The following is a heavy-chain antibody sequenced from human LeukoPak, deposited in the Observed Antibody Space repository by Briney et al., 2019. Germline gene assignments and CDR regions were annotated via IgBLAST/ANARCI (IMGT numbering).Heavy chain of an antibody. D-gene: IGHD1-26*01. CDR3: ARLGAAWSLDY. CDR2: IWYDGSNK. CDR1: GFTFSSYG. Sequence: GRSLRLSCEASGFTFSSYGMHWVRQAPGKGLEWVAVIWYDGSNKYYADCVKGRFNISRDNSKNTLYLQMNSLRAGDTAVYYCARLGAAWSLDYWGQGTLVTVS. V-gene: IGHV3-33*01. J-gene: IGHJ4*02.